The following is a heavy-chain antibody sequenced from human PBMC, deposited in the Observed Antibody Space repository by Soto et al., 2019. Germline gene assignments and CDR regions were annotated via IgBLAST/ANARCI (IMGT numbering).Heavy chain of an antibody. D-gene: IGHD2-8*01. CDR1: GGSISSYY. CDR2: IYYSGST. V-gene: IGHV4-59*01. CDR3: ARDIMGTNYYYYGMDV. Sequence: TSETLSLTCTVSGGSISSYYWSWSRQPPGKGLEWIGYIYYSGSTNYNPSLKSRVTISVDTSKNQFSLKLSSVTAADTAVYYCARDIMGTNYYYYGMDVWGQGTTVTVSS. J-gene: IGHJ6*02.